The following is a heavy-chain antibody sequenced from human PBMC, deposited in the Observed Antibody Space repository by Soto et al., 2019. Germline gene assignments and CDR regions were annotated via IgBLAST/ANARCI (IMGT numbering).Heavy chain of an antibody. V-gene: IGHV1-69*01. CDR2: IIPMFGTT. Sequence: SVKVSCNASGGTSSSYSLTWVRQAPGQGLEWMGGIIPMFGTTNYARKFQGRVTIVADESTSTAYMELSRLTIEDTAVYYCARDVTNGVSHGAFDIWGQGTMVTVSS. D-gene: IGHD2-8*01. CDR3: ARDVTNGVSHGAFDI. CDR1: GGTSSSYS. J-gene: IGHJ3*02.